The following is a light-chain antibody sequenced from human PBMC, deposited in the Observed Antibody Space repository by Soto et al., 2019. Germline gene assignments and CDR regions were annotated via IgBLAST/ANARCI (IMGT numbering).Light chain of an antibody. Sequence: EIVMTQSPATLSVSPGERATLSSRASQSVSSNLAWYQQKPGQAPRLLIHGATTRATGIPARFSGSGSGTEFTLTISSLQSEDFAVYYCQQYNNWPRTFGQGTKVDIK. J-gene: IGKJ1*01. V-gene: IGKV3-15*01. CDR3: QQYNNWPRT. CDR1: QSVSSN. CDR2: GAT.